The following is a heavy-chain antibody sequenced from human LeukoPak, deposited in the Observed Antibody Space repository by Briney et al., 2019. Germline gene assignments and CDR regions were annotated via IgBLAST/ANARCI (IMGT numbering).Heavy chain of an antibody. D-gene: IGHD2-21*02. CDR3: TTESYCGGDCYSGY. CDR2: IKSKTDGGTT. Sequence: GGSLRLSCAASGFTFSNAWMSWVRQAPGKGLEWVGRIKSKTDGGTTDYAAPVKGRFTISRDDSKNTLYLQMNSLKTEDTAVYFCTTESYCGGDCYSGYWGQGTLVSVSS. J-gene: IGHJ4*02. CDR1: GFTFSNAW. V-gene: IGHV3-15*01.